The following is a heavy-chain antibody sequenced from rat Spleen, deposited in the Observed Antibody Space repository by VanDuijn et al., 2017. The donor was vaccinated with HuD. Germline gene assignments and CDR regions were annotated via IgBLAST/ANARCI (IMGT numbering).Heavy chain of an antibody. Sequence: EVQLQESGPGLVKPSQSLSLTCSVTFYSITSSYKWTWIRQFPGNKLEWMGYINNAGNTNYNPSLKSRISIIRDTSKNQFFLQVNSVTTEDTATYYCARVSWDDFDYWGQGVMVTVSS. CDR1: FYSITSSYK. D-gene: IGHD1-2*01. CDR3: ARVSWDDFDY. V-gene: IGHV3-3*01. J-gene: IGHJ2*01. CDR2: INNAGNT.